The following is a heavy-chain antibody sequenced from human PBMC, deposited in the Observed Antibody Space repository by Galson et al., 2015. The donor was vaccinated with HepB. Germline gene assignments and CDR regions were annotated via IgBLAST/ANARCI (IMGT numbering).Heavy chain of an antibody. Sequence: SLRLSCAASGFTFSGSAMHWVRQASGKGLEWVGRIRSKANSYATAYAASVRGRFTVSRDDSKNTAYLQVNSLKTEDTAVYYCTSHYDSEIFPPYDAFDIWGQGTMVTVSS. CDR1: GFTFSGSA. J-gene: IGHJ3*02. CDR2: IRSKANSYAT. CDR3: TSHYDSEIFPPYDAFDI. D-gene: IGHD3-22*01. V-gene: IGHV3-73*01.